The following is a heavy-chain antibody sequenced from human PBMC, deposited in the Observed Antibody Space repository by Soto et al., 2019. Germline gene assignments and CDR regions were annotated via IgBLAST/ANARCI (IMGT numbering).Heavy chain of an antibody. V-gene: IGHV3-9*01. CDR3: AQRRRIEGRPLEY. D-gene: IGHD6-6*01. CDR1: VFTFDDYA. CDR2: ITWNSGSL. J-gene: IGHJ4*02. Sequence: GGSLRLSCASSVFTFDDYAMHCVRQSPGKCLEWVSGITWNSGSLTYAGSVKGRFTISRDNAKKSLYLQMDSLRVEDTAFYYCAQRRRIEGRPLEYWGQGTLVIVS.